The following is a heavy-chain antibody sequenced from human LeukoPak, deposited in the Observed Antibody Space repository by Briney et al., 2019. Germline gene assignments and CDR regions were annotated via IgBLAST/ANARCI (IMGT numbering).Heavy chain of an antibody. V-gene: IGHV4-34*01. Sequence: SSETLSLTCAVYGGSFSGYYWSWIRQPPGKGLEWIGEINHSGSTNYNPSLKSRVTISVDTSKSQFSLKLNSVTAADTAVYYCARLNYGGNPRASYYMDVWGNGTTVTLSS. J-gene: IGHJ6*03. D-gene: IGHD4-23*01. CDR2: INHSGST. CDR3: ARLNYGGNPRASYYMDV. CDR1: GGSFSGYY.